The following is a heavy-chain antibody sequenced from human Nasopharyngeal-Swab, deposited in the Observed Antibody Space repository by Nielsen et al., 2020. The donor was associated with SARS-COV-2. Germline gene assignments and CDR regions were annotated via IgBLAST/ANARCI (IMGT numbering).Heavy chain of an antibody. Sequence: SETLSLTCTVSGGSISSSSYYWSWIRQPPGKGLEWIGYIYYSGSTNYNPSLKSRVTISVDTSKNQFSLKLSSVTAADTAVYYCARGRRFLEWKANYFDYWGQGTLVTISS. CDR3: ARGRRFLEWKANYFDY. CDR2: IYYSGST. V-gene: IGHV4-61*01. CDR1: GGSISSSSYY. J-gene: IGHJ4*02. D-gene: IGHD3-3*01.